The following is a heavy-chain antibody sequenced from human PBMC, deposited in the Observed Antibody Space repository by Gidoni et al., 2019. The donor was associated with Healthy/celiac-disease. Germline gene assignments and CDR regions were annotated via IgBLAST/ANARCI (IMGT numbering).Heavy chain of an antibody. D-gene: IGHD2-2*01. Sequence: QVQLVQSGAEVKKPGASVKVSCTASGYTFTGYGISWVRQAPGQGLEWMGWISAYNGNTNYAQKLQGRVTMTTDTSTSTAYMELRSLRSDDTAVYYCARAHIVVVPAAPRNDAFDIWGQGTMVTVSS. CDR2: ISAYNGNT. V-gene: IGHV1-18*01. CDR3: ARAHIVVVPAAPRNDAFDI. CDR1: GYTFTGYG. J-gene: IGHJ3*02.